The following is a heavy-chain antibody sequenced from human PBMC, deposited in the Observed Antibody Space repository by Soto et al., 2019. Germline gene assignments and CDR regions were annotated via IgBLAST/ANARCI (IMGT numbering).Heavy chain of an antibody. CDR2: IWYDGTNK. D-gene: IGHD3-10*01. J-gene: IGHJ4*02. CDR3: VKARKPRVNSGSGY. CDR1: GFTFSDYG. V-gene: IGHV3-33*06. Sequence: QVQLVESGGGVVQPGRSLRLSCAASGFTFSDYGMHWVRQAPGKGLEWVALIWYDGTNKYYADSLKGRLTISRDNSKNTLYLQMNSLRVEDTAVYYCVKARKPRVNSGSGYWGQGTLVTVSS.